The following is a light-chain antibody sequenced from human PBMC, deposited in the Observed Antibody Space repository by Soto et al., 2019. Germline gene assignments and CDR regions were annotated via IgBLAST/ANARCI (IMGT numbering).Light chain of an antibody. Sequence: TQSPDTLSASVGDRVTITCRASQGIRNDLGWYQQKPGKAPKLLIYAASSLQSGVPSRFSGSGSGTDFTLTISSLQPEDFATYYCLQDYNYPWTFGQGTKVDIK. CDR1: QGIRND. J-gene: IGKJ1*01. V-gene: IGKV1-6*01. CDR3: LQDYNYPWT. CDR2: AAS.